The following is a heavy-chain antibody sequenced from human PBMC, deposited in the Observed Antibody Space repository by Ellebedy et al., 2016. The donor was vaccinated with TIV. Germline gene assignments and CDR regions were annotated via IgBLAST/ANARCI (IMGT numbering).Heavy chain of an antibody. Sequence: PGGSLRLSCAASGFTFSDYYMNWIRQAPGKGLEWVSFISSSGNSIYYAHSVKGRFTISRDNAKNSLYLQMTSLRAEDTAVYYCARDNWNGLASDYWGQGTLVTVSS. CDR2: ISSSGNSI. CDR3: ARDNWNGLASDY. V-gene: IGHV3-11*04. J-gene: IGHJ4*02. D-gene: IGHD1-20*01. CDR1: GFTFSDYY.